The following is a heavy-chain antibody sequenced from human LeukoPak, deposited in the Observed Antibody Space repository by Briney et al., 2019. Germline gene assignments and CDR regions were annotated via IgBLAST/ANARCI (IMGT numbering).Heavy chain of an antibody. Sequence: GGSLRLSCSASGFSFSGYEMNWVRQAPGKGLEWVSHISSSGSLIYYSDSVKGRFTISRNNAKNSLYLQMNSLRAEDTAVYYCTRDRPSSGWNDYWGQGTLVTVSS. CDR3: TRDRPSSGWNDY. CDR1: GFSFSGYE. D-gene: IGHD6-19*01. V-gene: IGHV3-48*03. CDR2: ISSSGSLI. J-gene: IGHJ4*02.